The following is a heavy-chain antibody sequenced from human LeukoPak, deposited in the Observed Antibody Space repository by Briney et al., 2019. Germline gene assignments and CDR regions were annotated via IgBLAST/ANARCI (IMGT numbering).Heavy chain of an antibody. D-gene: IGHD6-6*01. V-gene: IGHV4-31*03. J-gene: IGHJ6*02. CDR2: IYYSGST. Sequence: PSQTLSLTCTVSGGSISSGGYYWSWIRQHPGKGLEWIGYIYYSGSTNYNPSLKSRVTISVDTSKNQFSLKLSSVTAADTAVYYCATRGRYSSSSFYYGMDVWGQGTTVTVSS. CDR1: GGSISSGGYY. CDR3: ATRGRYSSSSFYYGMDV.